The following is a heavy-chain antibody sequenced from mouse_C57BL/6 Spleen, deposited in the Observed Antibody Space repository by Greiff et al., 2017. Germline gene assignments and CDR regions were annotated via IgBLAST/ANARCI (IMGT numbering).Heavy chain of an antibody. V-gene: IGHV5-9*01. J-gene: IGHJ2*01. D-gene: IGHD1-1*01. CDR2: ISGGGGNT. CDR3: ARHEALGSSYDY. Sequence: EVKLMESGGGLVKPGGSLKLSCAASGFTFSSYTMSWVRQTPEKRLEWVATISGGGGNTYYPDSVKGRFTISRDNAKNTLYLQMSSLRSEDTALYYCARHEALGSSYDYWGQGTTLTVSS. CDR1: GFTFSSYT.